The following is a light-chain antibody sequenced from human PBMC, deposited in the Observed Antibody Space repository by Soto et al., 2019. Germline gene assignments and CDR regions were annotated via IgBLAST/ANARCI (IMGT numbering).Light chain of an antibody. V-gene: IGKV3-20*01. J-gene: IGKJ5*01. Sequence: IVITDSPYSLAVSLXDMSTITCXXXXXVLYSSSDIAWYQQKPGQAPKFLIYGVSSRATGIPDRFSGSGSGTDFTLTISRLEPEDFAVYHCQQYGSSPLITFGQGTRLEIK. CDR1: XXVLYSSSD. CDR2: GVS. CDR3: QQYGSSPLIT.